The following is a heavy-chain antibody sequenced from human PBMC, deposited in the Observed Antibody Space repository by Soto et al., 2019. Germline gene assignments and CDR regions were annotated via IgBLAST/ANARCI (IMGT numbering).Heavy chain of an antibody. D-gene: IGHD3-3*01. J-gene: IGHJ5*02. CDR3: AREITIFALDNWFDP. V-gene: IGHV4-59*12. CDR1: GGSISSYY. CDR2: IYYSGST. Sequence: PSETLSLTCTVSGGSISSYYWSWIRQPPGKGLEWIGYIYYSGSTNYNPSLKSRVTISVDTSKNQFSLKLSSVTAADTAVYYCAREITIFALDNWFDPWGQGTLVTVSS.